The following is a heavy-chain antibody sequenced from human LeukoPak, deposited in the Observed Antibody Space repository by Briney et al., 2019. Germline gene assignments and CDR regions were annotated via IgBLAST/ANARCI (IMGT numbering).Heavy chain of an antibody. J-gene: IGHJ4*02. D-gene: IGHD6-13*01. CDR2: IYTSGST. V-gene: IGHV4-61*02. CDR3: ARDSLSSSWSLFDY. Sequence: SETLSLTCTVSGGSISSGSYYWSWIRQPAGKGLEWIGRIYTSGSTNYNPSLKSRVTISVDTSKNQFSLKLSSVTAADTAVYYCARDSLSSSWSLFDYWGQGTLVTVSS. CDR1: GGSISSGSYY.